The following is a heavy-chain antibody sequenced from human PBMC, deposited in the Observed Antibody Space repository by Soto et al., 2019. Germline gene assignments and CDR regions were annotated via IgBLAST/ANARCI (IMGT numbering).Heavy chain of an antibody. D-gene: IGHD3-22*01. V-gene: IGHV3-30*18. CDR1: GFTFSSYG. Sequence: PGGSLRLSCAASGFTFSSYGMHWVRQAPGKGLEWVAVISYDGSNKYYADSVKGRFTISRDNSKNTLYLQMNSLRAEDTAVYYCANSPDYYDSSGYLSLFDYWGQGTLVTVSS. J-gene: IGHJ4*02. CDR2: ISYDGSNK. CDR3: ANSPDYYDSSGYLSLFDY.